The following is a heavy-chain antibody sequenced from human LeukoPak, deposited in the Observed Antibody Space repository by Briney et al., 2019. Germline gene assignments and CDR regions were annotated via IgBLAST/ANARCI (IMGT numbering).Heavy chain of an antibody. Sequence: RASVKVSCKASGGTFSSYAISWVRQAPGQGLEWMGGIIPIFGTANYAQKFQGRVTITADESTSTAYMELSSLRSEDTAVYYCAIPRGVVPAAMGNWFDPWGQGTLVTVSS. V-gene: IGHV1-69*13. J-gene: IGHJ5*02. CDR2: IIPIFGTA. CDR1: GGTFSSYA. D-gene: IGHD2-2*01. CDR3: AIPRGVVPAAMGNWFDP.